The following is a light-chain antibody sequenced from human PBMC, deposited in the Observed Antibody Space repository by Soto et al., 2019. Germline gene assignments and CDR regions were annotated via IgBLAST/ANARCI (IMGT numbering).Light chain of an antibody. CDR2: GNN. Sequence: QSVLTQPPSVSGAPGQRVTISCTGSSSNMGTHYDVHWYQHLPGTAPKLLIFGNNNRPSGVPDRFSGSKSGTSASLAITGLQAEDEADYYCQSYDSSLSAHVVFGGGTKLTVL. CDR3: QSYDSSLSAHVV. CDR1: SSNMGTHYD. J-gene: IGLJ2*01. V-gene: IGLV1-40*01.